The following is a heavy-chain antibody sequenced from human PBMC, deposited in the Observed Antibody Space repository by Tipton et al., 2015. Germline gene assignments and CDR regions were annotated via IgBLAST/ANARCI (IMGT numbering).Heavy chain of an antibody. V-gene: IGHV4-4*02. CDR3: AREVWYNDSTGYDY. D-gene: IGHD3-22*01. CDR1: GDSISSSYW. Sequence: TLSLTCSVSGDSISSSYWWSWVRQPPGKGLEWIGEIHHGGSTNYNPSLKSRVTMSVDTSKNQFSLHLSSVTAADTAVYYCAREVWYNDSTGYDYWGQGTLVTVSS. J-gene: IGHJ4*02. CDR2: IHHGGST.